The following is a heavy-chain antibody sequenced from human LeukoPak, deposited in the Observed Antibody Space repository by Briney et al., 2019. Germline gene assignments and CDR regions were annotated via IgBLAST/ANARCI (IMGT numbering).Heavy chain of an antibody. J-gene: IGHJ4*02. V-gene: IGHV4-39*01. D-gene: IGHD3-9*01. CDR3: LLTGYYLYYFDY. Sequence: PSETLSLTCTLSGGSISSSSYYWGWIRQPPGKGLEWIGSIYYSGSTYYNPSLKSRVTISVDTSKNQFSLKLSSVTAADTAVYYCLLTGYYLYYFDYWGQGTLVTVSS. CDR1: GGSISSSSYY. CDR2: IYYSGST.